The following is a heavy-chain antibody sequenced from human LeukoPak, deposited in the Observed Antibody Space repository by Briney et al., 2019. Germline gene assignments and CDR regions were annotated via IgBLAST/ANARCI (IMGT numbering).Heavy chain of an antibody. Sequence: SETLSLTCTVSGGSISSSSYYWGWIRQPPGKGLEWIGSVYYSGSTYYNPSLKSRVTISVDTSKNQFSLKLSSVTAADTAVYYCARTVAGTKYYFDYWGQGTLVTVSS. D-gene: IGHD6-19*01. J-gene: IGHJ4*02. V-gene: IGHV4-39*01. CDR3: ARTVAGTKYYFDY. CDR1: GGSISSSSYY. CDR2: VYYSGST.